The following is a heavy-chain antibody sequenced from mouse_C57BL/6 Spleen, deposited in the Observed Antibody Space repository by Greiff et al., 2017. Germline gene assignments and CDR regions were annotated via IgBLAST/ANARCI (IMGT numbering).Heavy chain of an antibody. CDR2: IDPSDSYT. Sequence: QVQLQQSGAELVKPGASVKLSCKASGYTFTSYWMQWVKQRPGQGLEWIGEIDPSDSYTNYNQKFKGKATLTVDTSSSTAYMQLSSLTSEDSAVYYCAIITTVVATEYAMDYWGQGTSVTVSS. D-gene: IGHD1-1*01. CDR1: GYTFTSYW. V-gene: IGHV1-50*01. J-gene: IGHJ4*01. CDR3: AIITTVVATEYAMDY.